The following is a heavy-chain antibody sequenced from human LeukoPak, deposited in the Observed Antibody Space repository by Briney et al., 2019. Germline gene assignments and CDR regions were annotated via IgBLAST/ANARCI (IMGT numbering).Heavy chain of an antibody. CDR2: VSYNGGT. V-gene: IGHV4-39*07. J-gene: IGHJ4*02. D-gene: IGHD3-16*01. CDR3: AKNGDFCLEY. Sequence: SETLSLTCNVSDSSISSSSYYWAWICQPPGKGLEWIGSVSYNGGTSYIPSLKSRVTISVDTSKSQFSLRLSSVTAADTAVYYCAKNGDFCLEYWGQGTLVTVSS. CDR1: DSSISSSSYY.